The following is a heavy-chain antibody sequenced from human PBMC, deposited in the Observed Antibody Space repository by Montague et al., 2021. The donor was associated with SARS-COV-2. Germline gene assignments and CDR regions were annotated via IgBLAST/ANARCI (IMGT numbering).Heavy chain of an antibody. Sequence: SETLSLTCAVYGGSFSDYYWSWIRQPPGKGLEWIGEINHTGATNHNPSLKSRVTLSMDTSKNQFSLNLKSVTAADTAVYYCARGLIRINMAVVIFIGGQCWFDSWGQGTLVTVTS. CDR1: GGSFSDYY. D-gene: IGHD3-22*01. J-gene: IGHJ5*01. CDR2: INHTGAT. V-gene: IGHV4-34*01. CDR3: ARGLIRINMAVVIFIGGQCWFDS.